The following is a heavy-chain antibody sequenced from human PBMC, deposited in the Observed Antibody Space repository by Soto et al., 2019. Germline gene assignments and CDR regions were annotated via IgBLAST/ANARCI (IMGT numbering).Heavy chain of an antibody. D-gene: IGHD1-26*01. V-gene: IGHV3-30*18. Sequence: PGGSLRLSCAASGFTFSSYGMHWVRQAPGKGLEWVAVISYDGSNKYYADSVKGRFTISRDNSKNTLYLQMNSLRAEDTAVYYCAKLLSTTTTALSRGYYYYGMDVWGQGTTVTVSS. J-gene: IGHJ6*02. CDR2: ISYDGSNK. CDR1: GFTFSSYG. CDR3: AKLLSTTTTALSRGYYYYGMDV.